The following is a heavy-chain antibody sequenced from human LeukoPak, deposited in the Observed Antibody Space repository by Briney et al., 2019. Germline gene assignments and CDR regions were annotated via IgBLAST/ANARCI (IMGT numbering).Heavy chain of an antibody. D-gene: IGHD6-13*01. CDR1: GGTFISYA. V-gene: IGHV1-69*05. J-gene: IGHJ6*03. Sequence: ASVKVSCKASGGTFISYAISWVRQAPGQGLEWMGGIIPIFGTANYAQKFQGRVTITTDEYTSTAYMELSSLRSEDTAVYYCARVSGKAAAGNGYYYYMDVWGKGTTVTVSS. CDR3: ARVSGKAAAGNGYYYYMDV. CDR2: IIPIFGTA.